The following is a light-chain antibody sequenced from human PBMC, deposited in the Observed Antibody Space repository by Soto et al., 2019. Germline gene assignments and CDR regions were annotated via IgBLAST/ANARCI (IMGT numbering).Light chain of an antibody. Sequence: DIVMTQSPATLSVSPGERATLSCRASQSVSRKLAWYQQKPGQAPRLLIHGASTRATGIPARFSGSGSGTEFTLTLSSLQSEYSAVYYFQHYNNWPSWTFGQTTKVEIK. CDR1: QSVSRK. CDR2: GAS. V-gene: IGKV3-15*01. J-gene: IGKJ1*01. CDR3: QHYNNWPSWT.